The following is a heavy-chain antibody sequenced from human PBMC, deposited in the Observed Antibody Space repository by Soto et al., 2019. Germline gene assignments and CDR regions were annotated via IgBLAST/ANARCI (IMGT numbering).Heavy chain of an antibody. V-gene: IGHV4-39*07. CDR1: GGSISSSSYY. Sequence: SETLSLTCTVSGGSISSSSYYWGWIRQPPGKGLKWIGNIYYSGSTYYNPSLKRRVTISVDTSKNQFSLKLSSVTAADTAVYYCARECLHTIVVVVAATRRGFVPWGQGTLVTSPQ. CDR2: IYYSGST. D-gene: IGHD2-15*01. CDR3: ARECLHTIVVVVAATRRGFVP. J-gene: IGHJ5*02.